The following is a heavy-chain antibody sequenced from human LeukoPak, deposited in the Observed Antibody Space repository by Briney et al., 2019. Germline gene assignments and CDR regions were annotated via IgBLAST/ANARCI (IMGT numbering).Heavy chain of an antibody. CDR3: ARDRGAAADFDY. CDR2: IYYSGST. V-gene: IGHV4-59*01. Sequence: SETLSLTFTVSGGSISSYYWSWIRQPPGKGLEWIGYIYYSGSTNYNPSLKSRVTISVDTSKNQFSLKLSSVTAADTAVYYCARDRGAAADFDYWGQGTLVTVSS. J-gene: IGHJ4*02. CDR1: GGSISSYY. D-gene: IGHD6-13*01.